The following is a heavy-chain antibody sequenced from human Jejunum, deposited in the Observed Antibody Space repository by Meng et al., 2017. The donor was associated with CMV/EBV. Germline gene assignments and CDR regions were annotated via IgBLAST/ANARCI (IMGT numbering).Heavy chain of an antibody. CDR1: GFTFSSHW. Sequence: ASGFTFSSHWMPWVRRAPGKGLVCVSRIYRDARSATYADSVRGRFTISRDDAKNTLYLEMKSLTAEDTAVYYCVRGESGYGRFDPWGQGTLVTVSS. D-gene: IGHD5-12*01. CDR3: VRGESGYGRFDP. V-gene: IGHV3-74*01. CDR2: IYRDARSA. J-gene: IGHJ5*02.